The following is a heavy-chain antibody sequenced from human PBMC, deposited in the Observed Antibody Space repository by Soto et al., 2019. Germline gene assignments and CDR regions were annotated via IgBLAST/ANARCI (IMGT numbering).Heavy chain of an antibody. CDR1: GGSTSSGDYY. Sequence: SETLSLTCTVSGGSTSSGDYYWSWIRQPPGKGLEWIGYIYYSGSTYYNPSLKSRVTISVDTSKNQFSLKLSSVTAADTAVYYCARSTIVSEPSGMDVWGQGTTVT. CDR3: ARSTIVSEPSGMDV. V-gene: IGHV4-30-4*01. CDR2: IYYSGST. D-gene: IGHD2-15*01. J-gene: IGHJ6*02.